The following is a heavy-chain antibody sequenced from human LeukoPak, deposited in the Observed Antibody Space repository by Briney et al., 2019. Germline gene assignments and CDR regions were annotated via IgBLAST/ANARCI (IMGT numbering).Heavy chain of an antibody. Sequence: ASVKVSCKASGYTFTSYGISWVRQAPGQGLEWMGWISAYNGNTNYAQKLQGRVTMTTDTSTSTAYMELRSLRSDDTAVYYCARDLCNYYDSSGYCHVDYWGQGTLVTVSS. CDR2: ISAYNGNT. CDR1: GYTFTSYG. D-gene: IGHD3-22*01. CDR3: ARDLCNYYDSSGYCHVDY. V-gene: IGHV1-18*01. J-gene: IGHJ4*02.